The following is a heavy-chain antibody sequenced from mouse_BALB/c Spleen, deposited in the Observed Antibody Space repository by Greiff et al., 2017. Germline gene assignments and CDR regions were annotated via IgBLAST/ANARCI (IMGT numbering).Heavy chain of an antibody. CDR2: IFPGTGTT. CDR1: GYTFTSYW. V-gene: IGHV1S132*01. Sequence: QVQLQQSGAELVKPGASVKLSCKTSGYTFTSYWIQWVKQRPGQGLGWIGEIFPGTGTTYYNEKFKGKATLTIDTSSSTAYMQLSSLTSEDSAVYFCARKGGYFDYWGQGTTLTVSS. J-gene: IGHJ2*01. CDR3: ARKGGYFDY.